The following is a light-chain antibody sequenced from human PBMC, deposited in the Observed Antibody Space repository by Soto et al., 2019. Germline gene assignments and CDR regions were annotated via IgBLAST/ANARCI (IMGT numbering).Light chain of an antibody. V-gene: IGKV3-11*01. J-gene: IGKJ4*01. Sequence: EIVLTQSPATLSLSPGERATLSCRASQSVSKYLAWYQQKPGQAPRLLIYDAAVRATGIPARFSGSGSGTDFTLTISRLEPEDFAIYDCQQRSNWLTFGGGTKVEIK. CDR1: QSVSKY. CDR3: QQRSNWLT. CDR2: DAA.